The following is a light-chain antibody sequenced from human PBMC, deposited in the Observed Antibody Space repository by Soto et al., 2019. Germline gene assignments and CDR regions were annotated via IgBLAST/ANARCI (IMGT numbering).Light chain of an antibody. V-gene: IGKV3-20*01. CDR2: GAS. Sequence: EIVLTQSPGTLSLSPGERATLSCRASQSVSSSYLAWYQQKPGQAPRLLIYGASSRATGIPDRFSGSGSGPDFTLTISRLEPEDFAVYYCQQYGSSPAFGGGTKVEI. CDR3: QQYGSSPA. J-gene: IGKJ4*01. CDR1: QSVSSSY.